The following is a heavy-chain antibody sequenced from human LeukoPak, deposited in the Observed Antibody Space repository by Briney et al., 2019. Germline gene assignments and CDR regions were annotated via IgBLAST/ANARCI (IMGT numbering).Heavy chain of an antibody. CDR2: IYYSGST. Sequence: PSETLSLTCTVSGGSISDYYWSWIRQPAGKGLEWIGYIYYSGSTYYNPSLKSRVTISVDTSKNQFSLKLSSVTAADTAVYYCASLLAAAGIRSPWGQGTLVTVSS. J-gene: IGHJ5*02. V-gene: IGHV4-59*06. D-gene: IGHD6-13*01. CDR1: GGSISDYY. CDR3: ASLLAAAGIRSP.